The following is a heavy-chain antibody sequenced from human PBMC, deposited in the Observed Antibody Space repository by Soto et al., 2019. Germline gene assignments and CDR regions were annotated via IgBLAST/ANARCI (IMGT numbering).Heavy chain of an antibody. V-gene: IGHV4-59*01. CDR2: IHYTGNT. Sequence: SETLSLTCTVSSGSISSYYWSWIRQPPGKGLEWIGYIHYTGNTNSNPSLKGRVTLSIDPSWNQFSRKLRSVTAADTAEYYCGAGNYLTGFSYREIKWFDPWGQGTLVTVSS. CDR1: SGSISSYY. D-gene: IGHD3-9*01. CDR3: GAGNYLTGFSYREIKWFDP. J-gene: IGHJ5*02.